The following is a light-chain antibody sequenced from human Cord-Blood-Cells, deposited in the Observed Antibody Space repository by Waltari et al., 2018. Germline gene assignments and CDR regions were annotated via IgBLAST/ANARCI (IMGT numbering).Light chain of an antibody. Sequence: DNQMNQSPSTLSASVGDRVTITCRASQSISSWLAWYQQKPGKAPKLLIYDASSLESGVPSRFSGSGSGTEFTLTISSLQPDDFATYYCQQYNSYPLTFGRGTKVEIK. J-gene: IGKJ4*01. CDR1: QSISSW. CDR2: DAS. CDR3: QQYNSYPLT. V-gene: IGKV1-5*01.